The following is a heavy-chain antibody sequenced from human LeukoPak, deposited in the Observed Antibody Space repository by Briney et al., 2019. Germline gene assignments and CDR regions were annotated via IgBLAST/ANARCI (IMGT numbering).Heavy chain of an antibody. D-gene: IGHD6-19*01. CDR3: ARAASGSGWPDY. CDR2: IYYSGST. J-gene: IGHJ4*02. CDR1: GGSISSYY. Sequence: PSETLSLTCTASGGSISSYYWSWIRQPPGKGLEWIGYIYYSGSTNYNPSLKSRVTISVDTSKNQFSLKLSSVTAADTAVYYCARAASGSGWPDYWGQGTLVTVSS. V-gene: IGHV4-59*01.